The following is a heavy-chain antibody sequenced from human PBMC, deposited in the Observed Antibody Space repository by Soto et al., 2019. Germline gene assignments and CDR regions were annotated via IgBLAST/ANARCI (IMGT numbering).Heavy chain of an antibody. CDR2: VYYTGDT. CDR1: SGPSSSHN. J-gene: IGHJ6*02. D-gene: IGHD3-10*01. V-gene: IGHV4-59*08. CDR3: GRQAIGHLRGLVDV. Sequence: QVQLQQSGPGLVKPSETLSLTCTVSSGPSSSHNWGWIRQPPGRGLEWIGYVYYTGDTSYNPSLKTRVTISADTSTKHISLTLSSVTASDTDVYYCGRQAIGHLRGLVDVWGQGTTVSVSS.